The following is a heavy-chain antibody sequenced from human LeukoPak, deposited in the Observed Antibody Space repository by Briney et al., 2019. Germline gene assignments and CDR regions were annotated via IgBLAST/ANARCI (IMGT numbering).Heavy chain of an antibody. Sequence: SETLSLTCAVYGGSFSGYYWSWIRQPPGKGLEWMGEINHSGSTNYNPSLKSRVTISVDTSKNQFSLKLSSVTAADTAVYYCARKLVEVDGSGSRFPQRTYYFDYWGQGTLVTVSS. D-gene: IGHD3-10*01. V-gene: IGHV4-34*01. J-gene: IGHJ4*02. CDR1: GGSFSGYY. CDR2: INHSGST. CDR3: ARKLVEVDGSGSRFPQRTYYFDY.